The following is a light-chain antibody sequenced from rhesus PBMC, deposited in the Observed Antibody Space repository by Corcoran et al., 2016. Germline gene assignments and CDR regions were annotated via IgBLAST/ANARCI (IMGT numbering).Light chain of an antibody. CDR3: QHGYGTPLT. Sequence: DIQMTQSPSSLSASVGDRVTITCRASENVNNYLNWYQQKPGKAPKLLNYKESNLQSGVPSRFSGSGSGTDYTFTISSRQPEDVATYYCQHGYGTPLTFGGGTKVEIK. CDR1: ENVNNY. CDR2: KES. J-gene: IGKJ4*01. V-gene: IGKV1-74*01.